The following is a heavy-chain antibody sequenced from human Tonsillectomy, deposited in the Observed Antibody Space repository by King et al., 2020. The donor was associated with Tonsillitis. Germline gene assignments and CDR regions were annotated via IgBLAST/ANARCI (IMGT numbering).Heavy chain of an antibody. CDR2: ISYDGGDK. CDR3: AKEYDILTEIRDFDY. J-gene: IGHJ4*02. D-gene: IGHD3-9*01. CDR1: GITFRNYG. Sequence: VQLVESGGGVVQPGRSLRLSCAASGITFRNYGMHWVRQAPGQGLEWVAAISYDGGDKYYVDSVKGRFTISRDNSQNTLYLQMNSLRAEDTAVYYCAKEYDILTEIRDFDYWGQGTLVTVSS. V-gene: IGHV3-30*18.